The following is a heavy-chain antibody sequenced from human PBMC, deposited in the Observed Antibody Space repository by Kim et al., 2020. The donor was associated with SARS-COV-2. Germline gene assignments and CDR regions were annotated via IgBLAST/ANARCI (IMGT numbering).Heavy chain of an antibody. CDR2: ISSSGANT. D-gene: IGHD2-8*01. Sequence: GGSLRLSCAASGFSFSSHPMSWVRQAPGKGLEWVSGISSSGANTYYTDSVRGRFTISRDNSKNTLYLQMNSLRGEDTAFYYCAKGPERCAIDYWGQGTLVTVSS. CDR3: AKGPERCAIDY. J-gene: IGHJ4*02. V-gene: IGHV3-23*01. CDR1: GFSFSSHP.